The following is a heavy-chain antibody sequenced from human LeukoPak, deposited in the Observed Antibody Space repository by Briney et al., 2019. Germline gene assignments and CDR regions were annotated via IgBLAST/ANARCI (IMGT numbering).Heavy chain of an antibody. CDR3: ARDRPVLDPADYYHYGMDV. CDR1: GGTFSSYA. Sequence: GASVKVSCKASGGTFSSYAISWVRQAPGQGLEWMGRIIPILGIANYAQKFQGRVTITADKSTSTAYMELSSLRSEDTAVYYCARDRPVLDPADYYHYGMDVWGQGTTVTVSS. CDR2: IIPILGIA. V-gene: IGHV1-69*04. D-gene: IGHD6-6*01. J-gene: IGHJ6*02.